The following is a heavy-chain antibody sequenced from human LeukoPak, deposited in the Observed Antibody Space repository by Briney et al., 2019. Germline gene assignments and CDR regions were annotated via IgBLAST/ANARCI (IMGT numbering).Heavy chain of an antibody. J-gene: IGHJ5*02. Sequence: GGSLRLSCAASGFTFSSHCMHWVRQAPEKGLVGVAHINTVGSCTYYAATVKGRFTISRDNAKYTLYLQMHSLTAEDTAVYYCVRGALRDCSYTSCTRGNWFDPWGQGTLVTVSS. D-gene: IGHD2-2*01. CDR2: INTVGSCT. CDR1: GFTFSSHC. V-gene: IGHV3-74*01. CDR3: VRGALRDCSYTSCTRGNWFDP.